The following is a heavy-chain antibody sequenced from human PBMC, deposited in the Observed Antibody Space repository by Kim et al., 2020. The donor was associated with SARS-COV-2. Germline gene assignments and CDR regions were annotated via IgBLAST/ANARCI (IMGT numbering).Heavy chain of an antibody. V-gene: IGHV3-30*18. CDR1: GFTFSSYG. J-gene: IGHJ4*02. CDR3: AKGGESSGSYIYYFDY. CDR2: ISYDGSNK. Sequence: GGSLRLSCAASGFTFSSYGMHWVRQAPGKGLEWVAVISYDGSNKYYADSVKGRFTISRDNSKNTLYLQMNSLRAEDTAVYYCAKGGESSGSYIYYFDYWGQGTLVTVSS. D-gene: IGHD3-10*01.